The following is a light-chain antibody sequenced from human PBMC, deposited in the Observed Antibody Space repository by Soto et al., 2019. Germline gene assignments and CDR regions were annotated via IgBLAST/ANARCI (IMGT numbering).Light chain of an antibody. CDR3: SSYTRSRTL. V-gene: IGLV2-14*01. Sequence: QSVLTQPASVSGSPGQSITISFTGTSSDVGGYNYVSWYQQHPGKAPKRMIYAVTDRPSGVSSRFSGSKSGNTASLTISGLQAEDEADYYCSSYTRSRTLFGTGTKLTVL. J-gene: IGLJ1*01. CDR1: SSDVGGYNY. CDR2: AVT.